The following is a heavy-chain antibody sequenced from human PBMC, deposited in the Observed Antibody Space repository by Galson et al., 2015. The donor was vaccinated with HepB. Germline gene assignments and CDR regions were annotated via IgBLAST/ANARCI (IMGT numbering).Heavy chain of an antibody. Sequence: SLRLSCAASGFTFSSYEMNWVRQAPGKGLEWVSYISSSGSTIYYADSVKGRFTISRDNAKNSLYLQMNSLRAEDTAVYYCAREDFWSGYSPYSHYPDVWGKGTTVTVSS. CDR2: ISSSGSTI. D-gene: IGHD3-3*01. V-gene: IGHV3-48*03. J-gene: IGHJ6*04. CDR3: AREDFWSGYSPYSHYPDV. CDR1: GFTFSSYE.